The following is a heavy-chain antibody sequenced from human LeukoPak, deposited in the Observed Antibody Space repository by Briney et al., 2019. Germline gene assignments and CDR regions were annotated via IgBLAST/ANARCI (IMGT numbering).Heavy chain of an antibody. D-gene: IGHD6-19*01. CDR1: GFTFNSYA. CDR3: AKGVAVGTYYYGMDV. V-gene: IGHV3-23*01. CDR2: ISGSGGST. J-gene: IGHJ6*02. Sequence: GGSLRLSCAASGFTFNSYAMSWVRQAPGKGLEWVSTISGSGGSTYYADAVKGRFTISRDNSKSTLYLHMNSLRAEDTAVQYCAKGVAVGTYYYGMDVWGQGTTVTVSS.